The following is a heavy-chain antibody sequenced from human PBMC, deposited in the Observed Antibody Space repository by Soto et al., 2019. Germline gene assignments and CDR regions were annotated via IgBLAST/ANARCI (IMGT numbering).Heavy chain of an antibody. Sequence: ASVKVSCKASGYTFTGYYMHWVRQAPGQGLEWMGWINPNSGGTNYAQKFQGWVTMTRDTSISTAYMELSRLRSDDTAVYYCAITAVAGTRTLDYWGQGTLVTVSS. J-gene: IGHJ4*02. V-gene: IGHV1-2*04. CDR1: GYTFTGYY. CDR2: INPNSGGT. CDR3: AITAVAGTRTLDY. D-gene: IGHD6-19*01.